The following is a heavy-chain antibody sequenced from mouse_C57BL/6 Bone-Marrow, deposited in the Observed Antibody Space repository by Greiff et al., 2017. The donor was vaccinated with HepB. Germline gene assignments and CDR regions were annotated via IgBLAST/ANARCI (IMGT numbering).Heavy chain of an antibody. J-gene: IGHJ4*01. D-gene: IGHD2-2*01. CDR3: ARHGYDPYYYAMDY. Sequence: DVQLQESGGGLVQPGESLKLSCESNEYEFPSHDMSWVRKTPEKRLELVAAINSDGGSTYYPDTMERRFIISRDNTKKTLYLQMSSLWSEDTALYYCARHGYDPYYYAMDYWGQGTSVTVSS. CDR1: EYEFPSHD. CDR2: INSDGGST. V-gene: IGHV5-2*01.